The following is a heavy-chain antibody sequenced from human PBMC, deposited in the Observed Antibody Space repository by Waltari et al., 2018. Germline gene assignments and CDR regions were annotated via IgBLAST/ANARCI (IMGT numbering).Heavy chain of an antibody. CDR1: GYTFTSYD. V-gene: IGHV1-8*01. Sequence: QVQLEQSGAEVKKPGASVKVSCKASGYTFTSYDINWVRQATGQGLEGMGWMNPNSGNTASAQKCQGRVTMTRNTSISTAYMELSSLRSEDTAVYYCARSYDSGCHAGAYWGQGTRVTVSS. CDR3: ARSYDSGCHAGAY. CDR2: MNPNSGNT. J-gene: IGHJ4*02. D-gene: IGHD6-19*01.